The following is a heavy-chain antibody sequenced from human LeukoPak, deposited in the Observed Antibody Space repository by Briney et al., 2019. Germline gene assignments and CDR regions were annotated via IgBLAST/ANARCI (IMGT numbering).Heavy chain of an antibody. CDR1: GFTFSSYS. CDR3: ARDAPSPYLVRYCSGGSCYLGGGIANYYYYGMDV. CDR2: ISSSSSYI. D-gene: IGHD2-15*01. J-gene: IGHJ6*02. V-gene: IGHV3-21*01. Sequence: AGGSLRLSCAASGFTFSSYSMNWVRQAPGKGLEWVSSISSSSSYIYYADSVKGRFTISRDNAKNSLYLQMNSLRAEDTAVYYCARDAPSPYLVRYCSGGSCYLGGGIANYYYYGMDVWGQGTTVTVSS.